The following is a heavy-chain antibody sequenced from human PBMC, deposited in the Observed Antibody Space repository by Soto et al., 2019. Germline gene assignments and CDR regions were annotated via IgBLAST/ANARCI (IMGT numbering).Heavy chain of an antibody. V-gene: IGHV4-61*01. CDR3: ARVYGDYLDF. CDR2: IYYSGST. D-gene: IGHD4-17*01. J-gene: IGHJ4*02. CDR1: GGSISSDSYY. Sequence: SETLSLTCTVSGGSISSDSYYWSWIRQPPGKGLEWIGYIYYSGSTNYNPSLKSRVTISVDTSKHQFSLKLSSVTAADTAVYYCARVYGDYLDFWGQGTLVTVSS.